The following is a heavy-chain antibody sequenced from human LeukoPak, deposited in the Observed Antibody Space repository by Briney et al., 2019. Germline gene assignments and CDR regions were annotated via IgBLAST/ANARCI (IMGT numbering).Heavy chain of an antibody. CDR3: ARLADGGYEGVRGYYFDY. V-gene: IGHV4-39*07. CDR2: MYYSGNT. D-gene: IGHD3-10*01. J-gene: IGHJ4*02. CDR1: GGHVSSSNYY. Sequence: SETLSLTCTVSGGHVSSSNYYWGWIRQSPGKGLEWIGSMYYSGNTYHNPSLKSRVTISVDTSKNQFSLKLSSVTAADTAVYYCARLADGGYEGVRGYYFDYWGQGTLVTVSS.